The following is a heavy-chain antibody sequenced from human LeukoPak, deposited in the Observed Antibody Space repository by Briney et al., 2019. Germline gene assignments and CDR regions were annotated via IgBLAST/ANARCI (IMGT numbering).Heavy chain of an antibody. Sequence: SETLSLTCTVSGGSISSYYWSWIRQPPGKGLEWIGYIYYRGSTNYNPSLKSRVTISVDTSKNQFSLKLSSVTAADTAVYYCARDRDYYDSSGYYYTWYFDLWGRGTLVTVSS. J-gene: IGHJ2*01. V-gene: IGHV4-59*01. D-gene: IGHD3-22*01. CDR3: ARDRDYYDSSGYYYTWYFDL. CDR2: IYYRGST. CDR1: GGSISSYY.